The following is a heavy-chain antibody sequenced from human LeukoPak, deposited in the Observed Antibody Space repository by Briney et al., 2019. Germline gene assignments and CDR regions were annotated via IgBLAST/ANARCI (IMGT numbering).Heavy chain of an antibody. CDR1: GAPINDYY. Sequence: SETLSLTCTVSGAPINDYYWSWIRQPPGKGLEWIGYIYHSGSTNYIPSLKSRVTISLDTSKNQFSLKLTSVTAADTAVYYCARVASSGWPHFDYWGQGTLVTVSS. V-gene: IGHV4-59*01. J-gene: IGHJ4*02. CDR2: IYHSGST. D-gene: IGHD6-19*01. CDR3: ARVASSGWPHFDY.